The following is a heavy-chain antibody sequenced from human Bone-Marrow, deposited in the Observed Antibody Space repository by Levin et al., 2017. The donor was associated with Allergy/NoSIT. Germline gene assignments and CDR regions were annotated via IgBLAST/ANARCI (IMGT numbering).Heavy chain of an antibody. CDR1: GGSISSGGYY. J-gene: IGHJ5*02. CDR2: IYYSGST. D-gene: IGHD1-26*01. CDR3: AREDSGRFDP. Sequence: SQTLSLTCTVPGGSISSGGYYWSWIRQHPGKGLEWIGYIYYSGSTYYNPSLKSRVTISVDTSKNQFSLKLSSVTAADTAVYYCAREDSGRFDPWGQGTLVTVSS. V-gene: IGHV4-31*03.